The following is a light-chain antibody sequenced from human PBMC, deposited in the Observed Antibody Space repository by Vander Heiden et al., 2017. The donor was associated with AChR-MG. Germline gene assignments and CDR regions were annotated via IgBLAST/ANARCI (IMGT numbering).Light chain of an antibody. J-gene: IGLJ3*02. CDR3: QSDDNSLSGWV. Sequence: QSVLTQPPPVSGAPGPRVHNPWVGNNYNVVAGYDVHWYRHLPEAAPNVLIFRIVDRPSVVPDRFSGSKSGTSASLAITGLQAEDEAVYYCQSDDNSLSGWVFGGGTKVTVL. CDR1: NYNVVAGYD. V-gene: IGLV1-40*01. CDR2: RIV.